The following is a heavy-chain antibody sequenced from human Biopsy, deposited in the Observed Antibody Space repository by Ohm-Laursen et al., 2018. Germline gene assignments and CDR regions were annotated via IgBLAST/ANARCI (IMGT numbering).Heavy chain of an antibody. CDR2: IASSGGTT. J-gene: IGHJ4*02. D-gene: IGHD3-22*01. V-gene: IGHV3-11*01. CDR3: ARDTPETYDYDNDDNSPFPRRYIDY. CDR1: GFHFSNYY. Sequence: SLRLSCAASGFHFSNYYMRWIRQAPGKGLEWISYIASSGGTTYYVDSVKGRFTISRDNAEKSLYLQMNSLRAEDTAVYYCARDTPETYDYDNDDNSPFPRRYIDYWGQGTLVTVSS.